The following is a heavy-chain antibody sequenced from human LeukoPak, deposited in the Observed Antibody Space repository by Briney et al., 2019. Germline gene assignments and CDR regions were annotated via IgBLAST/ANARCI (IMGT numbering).Heavy chain of an antibody. CDR3: ARGFRDYGMDV. V-gene: IGHV3-21*01. D-gene: IGHD3-10*01. Sequence: GGSLRLSCAASGFTFSSYSMNWVRQAPGKGLEWVSSISSSSSHIYYADSVKGRFTISRDNAKNSLYLQMNSLRAEDTAVYYCARGFRDYGMDVWGQGTTVTVSS. CDR2: ISSSSSHI. CDR1: GFTFSSYS. J-gene: IGHJ6*02.